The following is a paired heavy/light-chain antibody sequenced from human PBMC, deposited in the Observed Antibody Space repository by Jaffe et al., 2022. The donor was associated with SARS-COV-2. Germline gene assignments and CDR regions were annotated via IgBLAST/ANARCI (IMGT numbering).Light chain of an antibody. CDR3: QQYGSSPT. Sequence: EIVLTQSPGTLSLSPGDTATLSCRASQSISSSYLAWYQQKPGQAPRLLILGTSSRATGIPDRFSGGGSGTDFTLTISRLEPEDFALYYCQQYGSSPTFGQGTKVEIK. CDR1: QSISSSY. J-gene: IGKJ1*01. V-gene: IGKV3-20*01. CDR2: GTS.
Heavy chain of an antibody. CDR3: ARGETSYDILTGHYYYYYMDV. Sequence: QVQLVQSGAEVKKPGASVKISCKTSGYIFTSYAMHWVRQAPGQRLEWMGWINAGNGNTKYSQKFQGRVTITRDTSASTAYMELSSLRSEDTAVYYCARGETSYDILTGHYYYYYMDVWGKGTAVTVSS. CDR2: INAGNGNT. J-gene: IGHJ6*03. D-gene: IGHD3-9*01. CDR1: GYIFTSYA. V-gene: IGHV1-3*01.